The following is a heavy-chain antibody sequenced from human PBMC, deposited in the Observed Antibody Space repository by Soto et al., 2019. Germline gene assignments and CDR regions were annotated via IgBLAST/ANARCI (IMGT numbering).Heavy chain of an antibody. CDR3: AKAQVVRRTDYYYYVMDV. CDR2: ISGSGGST. Sequence: GKGLEWVSAISGSGGSTYYADSVKGRFTISRDNSKNTLYLQMNSLRAEDTAVYYCAKAQVVRRTDYYYYVMDVRGKGT. J-gene: IGHJ6*03. D-gene: IGHD3-10*01. V-gene: IGHV3-23*01.